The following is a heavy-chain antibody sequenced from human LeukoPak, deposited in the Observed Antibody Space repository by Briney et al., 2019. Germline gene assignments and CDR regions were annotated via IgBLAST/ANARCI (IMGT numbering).Heavy chain of an antibody. J-gene: IGHJ6*03. V-gene: IGHV3-15*01. CDR2: IKSKTDGGTT. D-gene: IGHD2-15*01. Sequence: GGSLRLSCAASGFTFSNAWMSLVRQAPGEGLEWVGRIKSKTDGGTTDYAAPVKGRFTISRDDSKNTPYLQMNSQKTEDTAVYYCTTDPTLHCSGGSCYGYYYYYMDVWGKGTTVTVSS. CDR3: TTDPTLHCSGGSCYGYYYYYMDV. CDR1: GFTFSNAW.